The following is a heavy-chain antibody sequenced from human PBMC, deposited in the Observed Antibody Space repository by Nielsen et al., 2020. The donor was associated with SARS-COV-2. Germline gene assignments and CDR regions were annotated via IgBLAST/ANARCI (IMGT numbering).Heavy chain of an antibody. D-gene: IGHD3-9*01. CDR1: GFTFDDYA. Sequence: GGSLRLSCAASGFTFDDYAMHWVRQAPGKGLEWVSGISWNSGSIGYADSVKGRFTISRDNAKNSLYLQMNSLRAEDTALYYCARDLVVYDILTGADYWGQGTLVTVSS. CDR3: ARDLVVYDILTGADY. CDR2: ISWNSGSI. V-gene: IGHV3-9*01. J-gene: IGHJ4*02.